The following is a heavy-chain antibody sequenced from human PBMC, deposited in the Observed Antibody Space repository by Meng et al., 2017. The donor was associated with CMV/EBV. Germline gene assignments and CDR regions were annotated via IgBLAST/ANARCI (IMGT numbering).Heavy chain of an antibody. CDR1: GGSFSGYY. D-gene: IGHD2-2*01. V-gene: IGHV4-34*01. CDR2: INHSGST. Sequence: SETLSLTCAVYGGSFSGYYWSWIRQPPGKGLEWIGEINHSGSTYYNPSLKSRVTISVDTSKNQFSLKLSSVTAADTAVYYCARGGGVDCSSTSCSYYYYYGMDVWGQGTTVTVSS. J-gene: IGHJ6*02. CDR3: ARGGGVDCSSTSCSYYYYYGMDV.